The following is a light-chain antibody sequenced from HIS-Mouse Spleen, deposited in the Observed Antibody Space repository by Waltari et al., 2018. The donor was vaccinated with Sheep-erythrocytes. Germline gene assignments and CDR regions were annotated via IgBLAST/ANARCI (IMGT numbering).Light chain of an antibody. V-gene: IGLV2-23*01. Sequence: QSALTQPASVSGSPGQSITISCTGTSSDVGSYNLVSWYQQHPGKAPKLMIYEGSKRPSGVSNRFSGSKSGNTASLTISGLQTGDEADYYCGTWDSSLSAGVFGGGTKLTVL. J-gene: IGLJ3*02. CDR3: GTWDSSLSAGV. CDR1: SSDVGSYNL. CDR2: EGS.